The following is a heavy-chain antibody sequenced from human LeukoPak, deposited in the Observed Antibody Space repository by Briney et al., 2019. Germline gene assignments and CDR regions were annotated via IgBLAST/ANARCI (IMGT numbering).Heavy chain of an antibody. CDR3: ARGPRITIFGVVIIHPNYFDY. V-gene: IGHV1-46*01. CDR2: INPSGGST. CDR1: GYTFTSYY. J-gene: IGHJ4*02. D-gene: IGHD3-3*01. Sequence: GASVKVSCKASGYTFTSYYMHWVRQAPGQGLEWMGIINPSGGSTSYAQKFQGRVTMIRDTSTSSLYMELSSLRSEDTAVYYCARGPRITIFGVVIIHPNYFDYWGQGTLVTVSS.